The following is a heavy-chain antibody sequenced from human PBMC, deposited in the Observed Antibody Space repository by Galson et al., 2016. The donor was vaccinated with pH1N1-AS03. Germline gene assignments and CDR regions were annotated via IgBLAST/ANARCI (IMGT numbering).Heavy chain of an antibody. CDR1: GYTFRRYA. V-gene: IGHV7-4-1*02. D-gene: IGHD3-3*01. Sequence: SVKVSCKASGYTFRRYAMNWVRQAPGQGLEWMGWINTDTGKPTYAQGFKGRLVFSLDTSVSTTYLQINSLKAEDTAVYFCARGGEFVGVIMHFDYWGQGALVTVSS. CDR3: ARGGEFVGVIMHFDY. J-gene: IGHJ4*02. CDR2: INTDTGKP.